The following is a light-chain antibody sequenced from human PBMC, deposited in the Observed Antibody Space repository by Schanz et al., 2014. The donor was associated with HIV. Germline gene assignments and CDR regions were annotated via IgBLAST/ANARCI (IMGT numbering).Light chain of an antibody. CDR3: SSHAGRNSFVV. J-gene: IGLJ2*01. CDR1: NSDIGAYNY. CDR2: DVN. Sequence: QSALTQPASVSGSPGQSIAISCTGTNSDIGAYNYVSWYQQHPDKAPKLIIYDVNNRPSGVSNRFSGSKSGNTASLTISGLQADDEAEYYGSSHAGRNSFVVFGGGTKLTVL. V-gene: IGLV2-14*03.